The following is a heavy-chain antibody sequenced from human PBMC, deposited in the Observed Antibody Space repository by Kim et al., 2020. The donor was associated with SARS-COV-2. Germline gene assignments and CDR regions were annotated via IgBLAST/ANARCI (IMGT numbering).Heavy chain of an antibody. D-gene: IGHD6-6*01. J-gene: IGHJ4*02. Sequence: SNPSLKIRVTISVDTSKNQFSLKLSSVTAADTAVYYCARRRRIAARDFDYWGQGTLVTVSS. CDR3: ARRRRIAARDFDY. V-gene: IGHV4-39*01.